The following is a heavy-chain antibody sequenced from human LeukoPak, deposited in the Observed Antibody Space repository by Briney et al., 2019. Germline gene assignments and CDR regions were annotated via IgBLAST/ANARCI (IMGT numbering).Heavy chain of an antibody. V-gene: IGHV3-74*01. J-gene: IGHJ4*02. CDR2: INSDGSNT. Sequence: PGGSLRLSCAAGGFTCSSNWKEWVSQAPGEKRVWGSGINSDGSNTSYADSVKGRFTISTDNAKITLYLQMISLRAEDTAVYYCARDIPVGFGGQGTLVTVSS. CDR3: ARDIPVGF. CDR1: GFTCSSNW.